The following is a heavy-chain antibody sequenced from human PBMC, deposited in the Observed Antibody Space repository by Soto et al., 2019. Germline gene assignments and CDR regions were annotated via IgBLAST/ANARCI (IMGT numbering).Heavy chain of an antibody. CDR1: GGSISSYY. Sequence: QVQLQESGPGLVKPSETLSLTCTVSGGSISSYYWSWIRQPPGKGLEWIGYIHYTGSTNYNSSLKSRVTITVDPSKNQFSLKLTSVTAADTAVYYCARGGWYHTVWGRGTLVTAST. CDR2: IHYTGST. D-gene: IGHD6-19*01. J-gene: IGHJ2*01. V-gene: IGHV4-59*01. CDR3: ARGGWYHTV.